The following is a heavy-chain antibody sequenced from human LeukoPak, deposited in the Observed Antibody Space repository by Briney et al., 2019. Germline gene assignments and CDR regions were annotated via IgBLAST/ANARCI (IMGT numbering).Heavy chain of an antibody. CDR3: ARGVALHSDGWTPPVY. V-gene: IGHV3-66*01. D-gene: IGHD6-19*01. CDR2: IYSGGST. CDR1: GFTVSSNY. Sequence: PGRSLRLSCAASGFTVSSNYMSWVRQAPGKGLEWVSVIYSGGSTYYVHSVKCRFTISRDNSQNTLYLQMNSLRAEDTAVYYCARGVALHSDGWTPPVYWGQGTLVTVSS. J-gene: IGHJ4*02.